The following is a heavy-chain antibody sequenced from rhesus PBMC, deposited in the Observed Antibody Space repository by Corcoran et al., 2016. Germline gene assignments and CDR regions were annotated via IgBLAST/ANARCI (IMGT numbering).Heavy chain of an antibody. CDR3: TRGGSGSYSPFDY. CDR1: GYTFTSYY. V-gene: IGHV1-180*01. Sequence: QVQLVQSGAEIKQPGASVKLSCKASGYTFTSYYMHWVRQVPAQGLEWIGLISPYNGKKSYAPNFQGRVTITTDTSTSTGYMELSSLRSEDTAVYYCTRGGSGSYSPFDYWGQGVLVTVSS. J-gene: IGHJ4*01. CDR2: ISPYNGKK. D-gene: IGHD3-16*01.